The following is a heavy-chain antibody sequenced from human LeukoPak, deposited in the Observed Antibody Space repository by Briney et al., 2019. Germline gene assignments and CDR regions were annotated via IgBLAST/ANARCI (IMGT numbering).Heavy chain of an antibody. CDR2: IYTSGSP. CDR3: ARQSKRGQGWFDP. J-gene: IGHJ5*02. V-gene: IGHV4-4*09. Sequence: PSETLSLTCTVSGGSISSYYWSWIRQPPGKGLEWIGYIYTSGSPNYNPSLKSRVTISVDTSKNQFSLKLSSVTAADTAVYYCARQSKRGQGWFDPWGQGTLVTVSS. CDR1: GGSISSYY. D-gene: IGHD3-10*01.